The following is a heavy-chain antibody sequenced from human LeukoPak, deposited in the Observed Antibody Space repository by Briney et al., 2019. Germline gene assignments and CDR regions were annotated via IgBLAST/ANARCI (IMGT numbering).Heavy chain of an antibody. J-gene: IGHJ4*02. CDR3: ARYSGFSYFDY. CDR2: IYYSGST. V-gene: IGHV4-59*01. Sequence: PSETLSLTCTVSGGSISGYYWSWIRQPPGKGLEWIGYIYYSGSTNYNPSLKSRVTISVDTSKNQFSLKLSSVTAADTAVYYCARYSGFSYFDYWGQGTLVTVSS. CDR1: GGSISGYY. D-gene: IGHD5-12*01.